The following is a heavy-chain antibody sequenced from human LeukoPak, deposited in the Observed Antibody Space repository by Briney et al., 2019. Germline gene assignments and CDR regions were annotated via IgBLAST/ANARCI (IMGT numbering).Heavy chain of an antibody. CDR2: ISYGGNTR. Sequence: GGSLRLSCEASGFTFSDYGMHWVRQAPGKGLEWVAVISYGGNTRYYGDSVKGRFTISRDNSKNTLDLQMNSLRAEDTAIYYCAKDGNAHAYYFYHTDVWGKGTTVTVSS. V-gene: IGHV3-30*18. CDR3: AKDGNAHAYYFYHTDV. D-gene: IGHD4-23*01. CDR1: GFTFSDYG. J-gene: IGHJ6*03.